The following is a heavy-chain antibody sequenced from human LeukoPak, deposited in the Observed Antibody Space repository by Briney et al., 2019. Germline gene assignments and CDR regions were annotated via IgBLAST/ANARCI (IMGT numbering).Heavy chain of an antibody. CDR3: ARGKDSSGWYGAFDI. CDR1: GFTFSSYW. CDR2: IKQDGSEK. V-gene: IGHV3-7*01. D-gene: IGHD6-19*01. Sequence: PGGSLRLSCAASGFTFSSYWMSWVRQAPGKGLEWVANIKQDGSEKYYVDSVKGRFTISRDNAKNSLYLQMNSLRAEDTAVYYCARGKDSSGWYGAFDIWGQGTMVTVSS. J-gene: IGHJ3*02.